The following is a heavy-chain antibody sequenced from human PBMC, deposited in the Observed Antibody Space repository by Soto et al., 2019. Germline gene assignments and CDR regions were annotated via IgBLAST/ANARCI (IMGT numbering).Heavy chain of an antibody. V-gene: IGHV3-23*04. CDR2: ISGSGTGT. CDR1: GFTFSSYA. J-gene: IGHJ6*02. CDR3: AKESTGSNHYYGMDV. Sequence: EVQLVESGGGLVQPGGSLRLSCEGSGFTFSSYALSWVRLRPGRGLEWVAWISGSGTGTNSADSVKGRFTITRDNSKTTVYLQMNSLTVEDTAVYYCAKESTGSNHYYGMDVWGQGTTVTVSS. D-gene: IGHD1-26*01.